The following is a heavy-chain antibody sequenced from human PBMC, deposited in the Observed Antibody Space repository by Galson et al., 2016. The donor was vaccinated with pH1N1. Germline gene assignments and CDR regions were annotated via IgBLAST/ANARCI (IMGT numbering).Heavy chain of an antibody. V-gene: IGHV4-34*01. Sequence: SETLSLTCEVSGGSFGGFYWTWVRQSPGVGIEWIGEINHTGTTSYNPSLKSRVTISVDSSSKQLSLKLNSVTAADSAIYYCARKRGGYNRDRQFYYDYYMDVWAQGTAVTVS. D-gene: IGHD5-18*01. J-gene: IGHJ6*03. CDR2: INHTGTT. CDR1: GGSFGGFY. CDR3: ARKRGGYNRDRQFYYDYYMDV.